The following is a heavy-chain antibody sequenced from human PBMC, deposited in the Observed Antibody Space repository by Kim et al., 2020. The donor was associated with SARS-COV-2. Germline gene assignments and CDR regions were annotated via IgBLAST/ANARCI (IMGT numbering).Heavy chain of an antibody. J-gene: IGHJ5*02. Sequence: GGSLRLSCEVSGFTVSANYISWLRQAPGKGLEWVSTISSGGKTDYADSVKGRFTISRDNSKNTLFLQMNSLRADDTAVYYCAKGGAPGLYRVPFVSWGQG. CDR3: AKGGAPGLYRVPFVS. D-gene: IGHD3-10*01. V-gene: IGHV3-53*01. CDR1: GFTVSANY. CDR2: ISSGGKT.